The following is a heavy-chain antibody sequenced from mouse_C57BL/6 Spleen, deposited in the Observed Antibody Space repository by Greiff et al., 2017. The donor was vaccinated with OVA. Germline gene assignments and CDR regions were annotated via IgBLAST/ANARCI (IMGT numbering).Heavy chain of an antibody. CDR3: ARDGYLFDY. V-gene: IGHV14-2*01. J-gene: IGHJ2*01. CDR2: IDPEDGET. Sequence: VQLQQSGAELVKPGASVKLSCTASGFNIKDYYMHWVKQRTEQGLEWIGRIDPEDGETKYAPQFQGKATITADTSSNTADLQLSSLTSEDTAVYYCARDGYLFDYWGQGTTLTVSS. CDR1: GFNIKDYY. D-gene: IGHD2-3*01.